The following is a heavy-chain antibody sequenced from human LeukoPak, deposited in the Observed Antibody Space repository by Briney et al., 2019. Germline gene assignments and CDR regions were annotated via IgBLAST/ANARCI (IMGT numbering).Heavy chain of an antibody. J-gene: IGHJ4*02. CDR3: AKGDSWTAWVFNDY. D-gene: IGHD6-13*01. CDR2: ITGAGGNT. Sequence: PGGSLRLSCAASGFTFPAYAMSWVRQAPGKGLEWLSAITGAGGNTYYADPVKGRFTVSRDNSKNTLYLQMNSLRAEDTAMYYCAKGDSWTAWVFNDYWGQGTLVTVSS. CDR1: GFTFPAYA. V-gene: IGHV3-23*01.